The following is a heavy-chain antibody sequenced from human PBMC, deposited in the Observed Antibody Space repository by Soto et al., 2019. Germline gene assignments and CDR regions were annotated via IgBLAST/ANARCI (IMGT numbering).Heavy chain of an antibody. CDR2: IYYTGST. Sequence: SVTCTVSGGSLGIDNYYWSWIRPPPGKGLEWIGYIYYTGSTYYNPSLKSRVVISIDTSQNQFSLKLSSVTAADTAVYYCARTSSFDNSGSAKWGQGTLVTV. D-gene: IGHD3-22*01. CDR1: GGSLGIDNYY. V-gene: IGHV4-30-4*01. J-gene: IGHJ4*02. CDR3: ARTSSFDNSGSAK.